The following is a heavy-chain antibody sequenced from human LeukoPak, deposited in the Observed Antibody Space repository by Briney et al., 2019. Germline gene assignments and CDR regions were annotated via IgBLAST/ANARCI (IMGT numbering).Heavy chain of an antibody. J-gene: IGHJ4*02. D-gene: IGHD4-17*01. Sequence: GGSLRLSCAASGFTFSSYEMNWVRQAPGKGLEWVSYISSSGSTIYYADSVKGRFTISRDNAKNSLYLQMNSLRAEDTAVYYRAREGTVTTILDYWGQGTLVTVSS. CDR1: GFTFSSYE. CDR3: AREGTVTTILDY. CDR2: ISSSGSTI. V-gene: IGHV3-48*03.